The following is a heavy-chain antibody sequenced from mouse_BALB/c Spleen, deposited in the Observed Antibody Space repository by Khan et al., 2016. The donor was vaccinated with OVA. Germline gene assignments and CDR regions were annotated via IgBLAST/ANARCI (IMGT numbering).Heavy chain of an antibody. CDR2: IDYSGNT. D-gene: IGHD2-4*01. V-gene: IGHV3-2*02. J-gene: IGHJ3*01. CDR3: ARKDYYDYDPFPY. CDR1: GYSITSEYA. Sequence: EVQLQESGPGLVKPSLSLSLTCTVTGYSITSEYAWNWIRQFPGNKLEWMGYIDYSGNTRFNPSLKSRTSITRDTFKNQFFLQLNSVTAEYTATYYCARKDYYDYDPFPYWGQGTLVTVSA.